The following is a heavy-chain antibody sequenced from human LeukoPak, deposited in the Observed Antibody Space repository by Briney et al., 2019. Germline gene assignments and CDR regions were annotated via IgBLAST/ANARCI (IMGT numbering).Heavy chain of an antibody. Sequence: TSSETLSLTCTVSGGSISSYYWSWIRQPAGKGLEWIGRIYTSGSTNYNPSLKSRVTMSVDTSKNQFSLKLSSVTAADTAVYYCARDPFFPDCSSTSCYAFDIWGQGTMVTVSS. V-gene: IGHV4-4*07. CDR1: GGSISSYY. CDR2: IYTSGST. CDR3: ARDPFFPDCSSTSCYAFDI. D-gene: IGHD2-2*01. J-gene: IGHJ3*02.